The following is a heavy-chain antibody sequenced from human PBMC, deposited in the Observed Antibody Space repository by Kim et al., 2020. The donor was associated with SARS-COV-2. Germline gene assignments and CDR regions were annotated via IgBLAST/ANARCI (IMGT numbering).Heavy chain of an antibody. V-gene: IGHV4-4*07. Sequence: LAWSGRIHLTGGTNYNPSLKSRVSISMDKSRNQFSLRLNSVTAADTAVYFCTTERKPLSNSSPYIRFDPWGRGTLVTVSS. J-gene: IGHJ5*01. D-gene: IGHD4-4*01. CDR2: IHLTGGT. CDR3: TTERKPLSNSSPYIRFDP.